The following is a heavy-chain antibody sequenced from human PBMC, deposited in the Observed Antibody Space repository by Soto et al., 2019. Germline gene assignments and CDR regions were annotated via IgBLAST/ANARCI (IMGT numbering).Heavy chain of an antibody. J-gene: IGHJ4*02. Sequence: GGSLRLSCAASGFTFSSYLMSWVRQAPGKGLEWVANIKQDGSEKYYVDSVKGRFTISRDNAKNSLYLQMNSLRAEDTAVYYCARDHIISWYLPQPIDYRCPGLLVTVSS. V-gene: IGHV3-7*05. D-gene: IGHD6-13*01. CDR2: IKQDGSEK. CDR1: GFTFSSYL. CDR3: ARDHIISWYLPQPIDY.